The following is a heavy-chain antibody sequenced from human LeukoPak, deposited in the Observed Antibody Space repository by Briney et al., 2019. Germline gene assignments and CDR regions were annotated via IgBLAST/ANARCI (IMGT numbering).Heavy chain of an antibody. D-gene: IGHD3-22*01. V-gene: IGHV3-23*01. CDR3: AKDQSRVYYDSSGYYGL. J-gene: IGHJ4*02. CDR1: GFTFSSYA. CDR2: ISGSGGST. Sequence: GGSLRLSCAASGFTFSSYAMSWVRQAPGKGLEWVSAISGSGGSTYYADSVKGRFTISRDNSKNTLYLQMNSLRAEDTAVYYCAKDQSRVYYDSSGYYGLWGQGTLVTVSS.